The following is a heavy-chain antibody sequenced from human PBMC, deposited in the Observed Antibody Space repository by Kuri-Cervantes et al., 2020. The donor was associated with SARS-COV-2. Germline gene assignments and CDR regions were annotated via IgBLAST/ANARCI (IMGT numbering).Heavy chain of an antibody. CDR1: GGSISSSSYY. J-gene: IGHJ4*02. Sequence: SETLSLTCTVSGGSISSSSYYWGWIRQPPGKGLEWIGSIYYSGSTYYNPSLKSRVTISVDTSKNQFSLNLSSVTAADTAVYYCARGSPSGWYRVYDYWGQGTLVTVSS. CDR2: IYYSGST. CDR3: ARGSPSGWYRVYDY. D-gene: IGHD6-19*01. V-gene: IGHV4-39*07.